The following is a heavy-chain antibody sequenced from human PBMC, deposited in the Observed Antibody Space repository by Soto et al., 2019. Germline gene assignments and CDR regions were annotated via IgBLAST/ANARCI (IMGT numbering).Heavy chain of an antibody. CDR3: ARDANFTQQLAPFGY. V-gene: IGHV3-21*06. CDR1: GFTFSSYS. J-gene: IGHJ4*02. D-gene: IGHD6-13*01. CDR2: ISSSSSYI. Sequence: EVQLVESGGGLVKPGGSLRLSCAASGFTFSSYSMNWVRQAPVKGLEWVSSISSSSSYIYYADSVKGRFTISRDNAKNSLYLQMNRLRADDMAGYYGARDANFTQQLAPFGYWGQGTLVTVIS.